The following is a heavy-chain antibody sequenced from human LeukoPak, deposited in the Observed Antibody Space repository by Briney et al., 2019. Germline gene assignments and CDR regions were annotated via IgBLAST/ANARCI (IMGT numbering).Heavy chain of an antibody. CDR1: GFTFSSYA. J-gene: IGHJ4*02. D-gene: IGHD5-12*01. Sequence: GGSLRLSCAASGFTFSSYAMTWVRQAPGKGLEWVSGIGNSAGSTYYADSVKGRFTISRDNSKNTLYLQMNSLRDEDTAVYYCAKVGRADDYHFDYWGQGTLVTVSS. CDR2: IGNSAGST. V-gene: IGHV3-23*01. CDR3: AKVGRADDYHFDY.